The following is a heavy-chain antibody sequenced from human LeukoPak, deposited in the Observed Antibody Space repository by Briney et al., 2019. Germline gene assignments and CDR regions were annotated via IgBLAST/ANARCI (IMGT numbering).Heavy chain of an antibody. CDR1: GFFFSDYT. D-gene: IGHD1-26*01. CDR3: ARVTYRVSPSPFDS. Sequence: PGGSLRLSCTASGFFFSDYTMNWIRQAPGKGLEWVSSISSSSTLISYADSVKGRFTISRDNSKNSMYLQMNSLRAEDTAVYYCARVTYRVSPSPFDSWGQGTLVTVSS. J-gene: IGHJ4*02. CDR2: ISSSSTLI. V-gene: IGHV3-48*01.